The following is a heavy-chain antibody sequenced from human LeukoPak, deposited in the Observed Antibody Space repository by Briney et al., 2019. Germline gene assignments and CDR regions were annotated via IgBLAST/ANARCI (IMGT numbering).Heavy chain of an antibody. V-gene: IGHV4-34*01. J-gene: IGHJ4*02. CDR2: INNSGST. CDR1: GGSFSGYY. CDR3: ARAPRITMVRGAKIHHPNDY. Sequence: SQTLSLTCAVYGGSFSGYYWSWIRQPPGKGLEWIGEINNSGSTNYNPSLKSRVTISVDTSKNQFSLKLSSVTAADTAVYYCARAPRITMVRGAKIHHPNDYWGQGTLVTVSS. D-gene: IGHD3-10*01.